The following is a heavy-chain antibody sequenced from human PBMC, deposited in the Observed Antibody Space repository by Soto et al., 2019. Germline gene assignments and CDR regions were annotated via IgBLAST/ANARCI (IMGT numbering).Heavy chain of an antibody. V-gene: IGHV3-23*01. J-gene: IGHJ4*02. Sequence: EVQLLESGGGLVQPGGSLRLSCAASGFTFSSYAMNWVRQAPGKGLEWVSVISGNGGRTDYADSVKGRFTISRDNCKNTLYLQMNSLRVEDTAVYYCAKDNRWLVPTYFDYWGQGTLVTVSS. CDR3: AKDNRWLVPTYFDY. D-gene: IGHD6-19*01. CDR2: ISGNGGRT. CDR1: GFTFSSYA.